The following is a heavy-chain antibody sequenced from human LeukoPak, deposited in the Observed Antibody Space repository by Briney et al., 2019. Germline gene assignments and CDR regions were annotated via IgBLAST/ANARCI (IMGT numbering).Heavy chain of an antibody. CDR2: IIPIFGTA. Sequence: GASVKVSCKASGGTFSSYAISWVRQAPGQGLEWMGGIIPIFGTANYAQKFQGRVTITADESTSTAYTELSSLRSEDTAVYYCASSYLGYCSSTSCYTGVYNWFDPWGQGTLVTVSS. CDR1: GGTFSSYA. CDR3: ASSYLGYCSSTSCYTGVYNWFDP. J-gene: IGHJ5*02. V-gene: IGHV1-69*13. D-gene: IGHD2-2*02.